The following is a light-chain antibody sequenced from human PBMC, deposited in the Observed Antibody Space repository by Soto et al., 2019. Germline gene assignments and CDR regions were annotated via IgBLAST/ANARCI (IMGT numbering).Light chain of an antibody. CDR3: SSYTSSSTLYV. Sequence: QSALTQPASVSVSPVQSITISCTGTSSDVGGYNYVSWYQQHPGKAPKLMIYDVSNRPSGVSNRFSGSKSGNTASLTISGLQAEDEADYYCSSYTSSSTLYVFGTGTKVTVL. CDR2: DVS. V-gene: IGLV2-14*01. CDR1: SSDVGGYNY. J-gene: IGLJ1*01.